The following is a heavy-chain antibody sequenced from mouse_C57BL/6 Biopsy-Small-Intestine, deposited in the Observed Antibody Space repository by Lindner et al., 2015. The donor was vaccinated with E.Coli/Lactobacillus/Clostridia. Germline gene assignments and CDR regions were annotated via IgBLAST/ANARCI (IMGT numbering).Heavy chain of an antibody. CDR3: ARQYYGNSLDY. V-gene: IGHV5-6*01. CDR2: ISSGGSYT. Sequence: VQLQESGGDLVKPGGSLKLSCAASGFTFSSYGMSWVRQTPDKRLEWVATISSGGSYTYYPDSVKGRFTISRDNAKNTLYLQMSSLKSEDTAMYYCARQYYGNSLDYWGQGTTLTVSS. D-gene: IGHD2-1*01. CDR1: GFTFSSYG. J-gene: IGHJ2*01.